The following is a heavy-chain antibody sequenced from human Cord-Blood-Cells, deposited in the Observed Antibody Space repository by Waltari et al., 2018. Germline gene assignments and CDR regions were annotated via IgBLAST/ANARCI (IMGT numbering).Heavy chain of an antibody. CDR3: ARDRVRRGASAFDI. Sequence: QVQLVQSGAEVKKPGSSVKVSCKASGGTFSSYAISWVRQAPGQGLEWMGRIIPILGIANYAQKFQGRVTITADKSTSTAYMELSSLRSEDTAVYYCARDRVRRGASAFDIWGQGTMVTVSS. CDR1: GGTFSSYA. CDR2: IIPILGIA. V-gene: IGHV1-69*09. J-gene: IGHJ3*02.